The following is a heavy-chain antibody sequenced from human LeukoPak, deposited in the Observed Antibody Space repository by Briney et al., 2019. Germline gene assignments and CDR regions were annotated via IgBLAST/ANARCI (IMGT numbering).Heavy chain of an antibody. CDR2: ISSSSSYI. Sequence: GGSLRLSCAASGFTFSSYSMNWVRQAPGKGLEWVSSISSSSSYIYYADSVKGRFTISRDNAKNSLYLQMNSLRAEDTAVYYCARASGKVTTDGGWKSLRDYYYYYGMDVWGQGTTVTVSS. V-gene: IGHV3-21*01. D-gene: IGHD4-17*01. CDR3: ARASGKVTTDGGWKSLRDYYYYYGMDV. J-gene: IGHJ6*02. CDR1: GFTFSSYS.